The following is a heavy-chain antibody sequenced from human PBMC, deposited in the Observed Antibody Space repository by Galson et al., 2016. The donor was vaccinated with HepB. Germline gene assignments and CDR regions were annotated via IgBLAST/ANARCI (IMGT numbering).Heavy chain of an antibody. J-gene: IGHJ4*02. D-gene: IGHD3-3*01. CDR1: GFTISSYA. CDR2: TSASDLRA. Sequence: SLRLSCAASGFTISSYAMSWVRQAPGKGLEWVASTSASDLRAYYADAVKGRLTISRDNSKNTIYLQMNGLRVEDTAVYYCAKILFMEWLLSGSYFDHWGQGTLVRVSS. V-gene: IGHV3-23*01. CDR3: AKILFMEWLLSGSYFDH.